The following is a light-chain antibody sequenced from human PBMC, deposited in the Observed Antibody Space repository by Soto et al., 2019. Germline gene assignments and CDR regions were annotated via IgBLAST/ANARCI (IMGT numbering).Light chain of an antibody. V-gene: IGLV2-14*03. CDR1: SSDVGAYDF. CDR2: EVS. CDR3: SSYTISSTYV. Sequence: QSVLTQPASVSGSPGQSITISCTGTSSDVGAYDFVSWYQQHPDKAPKLMIYEVSNRPSGVSNRFSGSKSVNTATLTISGLQAEDEADYYCSSYTISSTYVFGTGTKVTVL. J-gene: IGLJ1*01.